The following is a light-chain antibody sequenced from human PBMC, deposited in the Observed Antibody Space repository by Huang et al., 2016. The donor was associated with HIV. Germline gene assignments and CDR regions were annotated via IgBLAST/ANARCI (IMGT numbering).Light chain of an antibody. CDR3: QQYNKWPLT. CDR2: GAS. CDR1: QSVSGG. V-gene: IGKV3-15*01. J-gene: IGKJ2*01. Sequence: EIVMTQSPATLSVSPGERATLSCRASQSVSGGLAWYQQKPGQTPRLLMYGASTRAAGIPARFSGTRSGTEFTLTISSLQSEDFAVYYCQQYNKWPLTFGQGSKLEIK.